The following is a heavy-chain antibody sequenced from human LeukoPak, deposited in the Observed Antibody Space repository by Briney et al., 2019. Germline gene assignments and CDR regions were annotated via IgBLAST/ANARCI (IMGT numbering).Heavy chain of an antibody. CDR1: GFTFSSYG. J-gene: IGHJ2*01. CDR3: AKDRTVGASYWYFDL. CDR2: IWYDGSNK. D-gene: IGHD1-26*01. V-gene: IGHV3-33*06. Sequence: GGSLRLSCAASGFTFSSYGMHWVRQAPGKGLEWVAVIWYDGSNKYYADSVKGRFTISRDNSKNTLYLQMNSLRAEDTAIYYCAKDRTVGASYWYFDLWGRGTLVTVSS.